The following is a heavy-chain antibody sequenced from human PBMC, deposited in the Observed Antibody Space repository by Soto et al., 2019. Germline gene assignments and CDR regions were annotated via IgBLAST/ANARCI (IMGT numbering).Heavy chain of an antibody. CDR1: GYTFTSYA. D-gene: IGHD6-13*01. V-gene: IGHV1-3*04. CDR2: INTAKANT. CDR3: ARGNSWSYFDY. Sequence: QVQLVQSGAEVKKPGASVKVSCKASGYTFTSYAIHWVRQAPGQRLEWMGWINTAKANTKYSQKFQGRVTITRDTSASIVYMELSSLRSEDTAVYYCARGNSWSYFDYWGQGTLVTVSS. J-gene: IGHJ4*02.